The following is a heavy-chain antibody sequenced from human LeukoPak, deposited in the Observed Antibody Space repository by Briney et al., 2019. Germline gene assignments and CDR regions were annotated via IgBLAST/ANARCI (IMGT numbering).Heavy chain of an antibody. CDR2: IYYSGST. CDR3: ARVFWGYYFDY. D-gene: IGHD7-27*01. Sequence: SETLSLTCTVSGGSISSSSYYWGWIRQPPGKGLEWIGSIYYSGSTYYNPSLKSRVTISVDTSKNQFSLKLSSVTAADTAVYYCARVFWGYYFDYWGQGTLVTVSS. V-gene: IGHV4-39*07. J-gene: IGHJ4*02. CDR1: GGSISSSSYY.